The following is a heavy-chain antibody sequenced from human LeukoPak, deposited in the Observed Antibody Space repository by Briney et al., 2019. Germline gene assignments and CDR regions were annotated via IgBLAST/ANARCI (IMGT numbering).Heavy chain of an antibody. CDR1: GFTFTSYG. V-gene: IGHV3-33*01. CDR3: ARYSSTSNYYYGMDV. CDR2: IWYDGSSE. J-gene: IGHJ6*02. Sequence: PGGSLRLYCAASGFTFTSYGMHWVRQAPGNGLEWVAVIWYDGSSEYYADSVKGRFTISRDNSINTLYLQMNSLGVGDTAVYYCARYSSTSNYYYGMDVWGQGTTVTVSS. D-gene: IGHD6-19*01.